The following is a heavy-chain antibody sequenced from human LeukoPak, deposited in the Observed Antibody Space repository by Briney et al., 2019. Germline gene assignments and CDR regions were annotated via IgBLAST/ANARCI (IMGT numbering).Heavy chain of an antibody. CDR3: AKAYYGSGSDLDY. CDR2: INGSGGST. CDR1: GFTFSSYA. D-gene: IGHD3-10*01. Sequence: GGSLGLSCAASGFTFSSYAMSWVRQAPGKGLEWVSAINGSGGSTYYADSVKGRFTISRDNSKNTLYLQMNSLRAEDTAVYYCAKAYYGSGSDLDYWGQGTLVTVSS. V-gene: IGHV3-23*01. J-gene: IGHJ4*02.